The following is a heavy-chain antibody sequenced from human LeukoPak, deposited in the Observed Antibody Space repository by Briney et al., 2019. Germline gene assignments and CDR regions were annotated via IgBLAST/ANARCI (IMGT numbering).Heavy chain of an antibody. Sequence: EASVTVSCKVSGYTLTELSMHWVRQAPGKGLEWMGGFDPEDGETIYAQKFQGRVTMTEDTSTDTAYVELSSLRSEDTAVYYCATNRRYYYDSSGYAFDYWGQGTLVTVSS. J-gene: IGHJ4*02. V-gene: IGHV1-24*01. CDR2: FDPEDGET. D-gene: IGHD3-22*01. CDR1: GYTLTELS. CDR3: ATNRRYYYDSSGYAFDY.